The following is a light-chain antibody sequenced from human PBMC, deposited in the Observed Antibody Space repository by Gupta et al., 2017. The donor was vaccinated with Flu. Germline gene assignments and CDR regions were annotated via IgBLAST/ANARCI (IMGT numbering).Light chain of an antibody. CDR3: KRSKQPQT. V-gene: IGKV2-30*01. Sequence: DGVMTHSPRPLPVTLGQPASTSCRSSQRLVYKNGINYLSWFQQRPVQAPRRLIYEGSKEDLGGTDRFGGSGEVNDFTRKSSRGGDEDGGVYYGKRSKQPQTFGQGTKVDI. CDR2: EGS. J-gene: IGKJ2*01. CDR1: QRLVYKNGINY.